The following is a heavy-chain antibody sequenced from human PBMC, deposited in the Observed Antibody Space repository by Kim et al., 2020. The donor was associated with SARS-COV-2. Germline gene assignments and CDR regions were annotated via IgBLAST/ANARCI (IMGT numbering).Heavy chain of an antibody. Sequence: SVKVSCKASGGTFSSYAISWVRQAPGQGLEWMGGIIPIFGTANYAQKFQGRVTITADESTSTAYMELSSLRSEDTAVYYCARVRGWQPRYYYDSSGYYQNWGQGTLVTVSS. CDR3: ARVRGWQPRYYYDSSGYYQN. V-gene: IGHV1-69*13. D-gene: IGHD3-22*01. J-gene: IGHJ4*02. CDR2: IIPIFGTA. CDR1: GGTFSSYA.